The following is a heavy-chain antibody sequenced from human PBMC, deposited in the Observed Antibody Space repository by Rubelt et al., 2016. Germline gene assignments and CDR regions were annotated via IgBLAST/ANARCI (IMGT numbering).Heavy chain of an antibody. J-gene: IGHJ4*02. Sequence: QVQLVQSGAEVKKPGASVKVSCKASGYTFTSYGISWVRQAPGQGLEWMGWISAYNSNTNYAQKLQGRVTMTTDTSTGTAYMELRSLRSDDTAVYYCARDPLPVRGVIMTPTHWGQGTLVTVSS. V-gene: IGHV1-18*01. CDR3: ARDPLPVRGVIMTPTH. D-gene: IGHD3-10*01. CDR1: GYTFTSYG. CDR2: ISAYNSNT.